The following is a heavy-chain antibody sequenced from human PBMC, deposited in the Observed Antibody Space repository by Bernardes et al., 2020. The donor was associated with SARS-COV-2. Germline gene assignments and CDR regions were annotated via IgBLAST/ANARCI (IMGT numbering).Heavy chain of an antibody. J-gene: IGHJ4*02. CDR2: ISTTGTTI. D-gene: IGHD3-10*01. CDR3: ARAKKGLLWFGDLLVGSYDY. Sequence: SLRLSCAVSGFSVSTYEMHWVRQVPGKGLEWVSYISTTGTTIYADSVRGRFTISRDTAENSLHLRMNSLRAEDTAIYYCARAKKGLLWFGDLLVGSYDYWGQGVLVTVSS. CDR1: GFSVSTYE. V-gene: IGHV3-48*03.